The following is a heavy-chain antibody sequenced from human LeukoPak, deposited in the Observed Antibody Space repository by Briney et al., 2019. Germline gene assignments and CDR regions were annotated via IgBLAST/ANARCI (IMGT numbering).Heavy chain of an antibody. Sequence: GGSLRLSCAASGFTVSSNYMSWVRQAPGKGLERVSVIYSGGSTYYADSVKGRFTISRDNSKNTLYLEMNSPRAEDTAVYYCAKDEGYNYGSDYWGQGTLVTVSS. J-gene: IGHJ4*02. CDR3: AKDEGYNYGSDY. V-gene: IGHV3-66*01. CDR2: IYSGGST. D-gene: IGHD5-18*01. CDR1: GFTVSSNY.